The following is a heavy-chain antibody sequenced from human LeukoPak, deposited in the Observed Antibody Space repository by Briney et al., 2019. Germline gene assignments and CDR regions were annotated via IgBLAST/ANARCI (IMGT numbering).Heavy chain of an antibody. Sequence: GGTLRLSCAASGFTCSSYGMSWVRQAPGKGLEWVSTISGSGDNTYYADSVKGRFTISRDNSKNTLYLQMNSLRVEDTAVYYCARAPYGDNGYTAEVADYWGQGTLVTVSS. J-gene: IGHJ4*02. CDR2: ISGSGDNT. V-gene: IGHV3-23*01. CDR1: GFTCSSYG. D-gene: IGHD3-16*01. CDR3: ARAPYGDNGYTAEVADY.